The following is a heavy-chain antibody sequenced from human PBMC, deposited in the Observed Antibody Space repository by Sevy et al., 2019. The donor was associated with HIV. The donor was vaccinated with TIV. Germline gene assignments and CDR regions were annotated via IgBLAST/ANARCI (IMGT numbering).Heavy chain of an antibody. V-gene: IGHV3-66*01. J-gene: IGHJ4*02. CDR3: ARGKSGYGYALNY. Sequence: GGSLRLSCAASGFTVNSNYMTWVRQAPGKGLEGVSVIYSDGTTSHADSVEERFTISRDNSKNTLFHQKNSRRGEDTAVYYCARGKSGYGYALNYWGQGTLVTVSS. D-gene: IGHD5-18*01. CDR2: IYSDGTT. CDR1: GFTVNSNY.